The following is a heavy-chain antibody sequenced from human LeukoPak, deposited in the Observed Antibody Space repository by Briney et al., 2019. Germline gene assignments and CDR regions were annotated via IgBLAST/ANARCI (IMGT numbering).Heavy chain of an antibody. D-gene: IGHD4-17*01. CDR1: GGSISSSNW. CDR2: IYHSGST. J-gene: IGHJ5*02. CDR3: ARVYGDYVWWFDP. V-gene: IGHV4-4*02. Sequence: SGTLSLTCAVSGGSISSSNWWSWVRQPPGKGLEWIGEIYHSGSTNYNPSLKSRVTISVDKSKNQFSLKLSSVTAADTAVYYCARVYGDYVWWFDPWGQGTLVTVSS.